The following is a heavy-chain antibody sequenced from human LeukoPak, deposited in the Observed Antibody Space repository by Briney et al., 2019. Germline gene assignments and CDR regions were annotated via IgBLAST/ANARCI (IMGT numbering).Heavy chain of an antibody. CDR3: ARLRRRLLWFGGGYYFDY. CDR1: GGSFSGYY. J-gene: IGHJ4*02. V-gene: IGHV4-34*01. Sequence: SETLSLTCAVYGGSFSGYYWSWIRQPPGKGLEWIGEINHSGSTNYNPSLKSRVTISVDTSKNQFSLKLSSVTAADTAVYYCARLRRRLLWFGGGYYFDYWGQGTLVTVSS. D-gene: IGHD3-10*01. CDR2: INHSGST.